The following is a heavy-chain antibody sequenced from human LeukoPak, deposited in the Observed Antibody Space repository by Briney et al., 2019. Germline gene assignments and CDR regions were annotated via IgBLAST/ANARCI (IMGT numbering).Heavy chain of an antibody. CDR2: INYSGSI. D-gene: IGHD6-25*01. J-gene: IGHJ5*02. V-gene: IGHV4-34*01. CDR3: ARVAGYLPTRWFDP. CDR1: GGSFSGYY. Sequence: PSETLSLTCVVYGGSFSGYYWSWIRQPRGKGLEWIGEINYSGSISYNPSLKTRVTISVDTSKNQFFLTLDSMTAADTAVYFCARVAGYLPTRWFDPWGQGTLVTVSS.